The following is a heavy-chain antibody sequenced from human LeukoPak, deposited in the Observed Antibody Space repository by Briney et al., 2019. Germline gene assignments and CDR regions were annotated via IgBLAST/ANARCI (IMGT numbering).Heavy chain of an antibody. J-gene: IGHJ4*02. V-gene: IGHV3-53*01. CDR3: SXXMTXXXYYGWL. D-gene: IGHD1-26*01. CDR1: GFTVSSNY. CDR2: IYSGGGT. Sequence: PGGSLRLSCAASGFTVSSNYMSWVRQAPGKGLEWVSVIYSGGGTYYADSVKGRFTISRDNSKKTLDLQMNSLRAEDTAVYYCSXXMTXXXYYGWLWGQGTLVTVS.